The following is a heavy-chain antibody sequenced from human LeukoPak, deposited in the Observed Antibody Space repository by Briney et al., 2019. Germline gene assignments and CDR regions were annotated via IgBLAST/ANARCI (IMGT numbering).Heavy chain of an antibody. CDR3: VVVVEPPDSDGFDV. CDR1: GFTFNNTW. J-gene: IGHJ3*01. Sequence: GGSLRLSCAASGFTFNNTWMSWVRQAPGKGLVWVSLINADGSTATYADSVKGRFTISRDNARNTLSLQMNSLTIEDTAVYYCVVVVEPPDSDGFDVWGQGTMITVSS. D-gene: IGHD1-14*01. CDR2: INADGSTA. V-gene: IGHV3-74*01.